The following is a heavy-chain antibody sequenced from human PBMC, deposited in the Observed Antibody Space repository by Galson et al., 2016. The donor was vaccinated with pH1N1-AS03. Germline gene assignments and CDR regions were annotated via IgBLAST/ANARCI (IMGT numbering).Heavy chain of an antibody. J-gene: IGHJ4*02. Sequence: SETLSLTCTVSSGSISSYSWNWIRQPPGKGLEWIGSIYSIGGTNYNPSLESRITISVETSKNQFSLKLRSVTAADTAVYYCARATAVGPPYFAYWGQGTVATVSS. CDR2: IYSIGGT. D-gene: IGHD6-13*01. CDR3: ARATAVGPPYFAY. V-gene: IGHV4-59*01. CDR1: SGSISSYS.